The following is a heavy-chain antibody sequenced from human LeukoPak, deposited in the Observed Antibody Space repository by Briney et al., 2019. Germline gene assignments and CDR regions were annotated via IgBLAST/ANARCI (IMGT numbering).Heavy chain of an antibody. CDR2: ISAYNGNT. CDR3: ASHLSGHNWFDP. D-gene: IGHD1-26*01. Sequence: ASVKVSCKASGYTFTSYGISWVRQAPGQGLKWMGWISAYNGNTNYAQKLQGRVTMTTDTSTSTAYMELRSLRSDDTAVYYGASHLSGHNWFDPWGQGTLVTVSS. V-gene: IGHV1-18*01. J-gene: IGHJ5*02. CDR1: GYTFTSYG.